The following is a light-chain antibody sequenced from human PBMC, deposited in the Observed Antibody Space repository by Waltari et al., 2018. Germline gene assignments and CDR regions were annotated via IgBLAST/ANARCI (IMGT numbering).Light chain of an antibody. J-gene: IGLJ3*02. V-gene: IGLV1-44*01. CDR1: SSNIGVND. CDR2: SNY. CDR3: ATWDDKLNGVL. Sequence: QSALTQRPSLSGTPGQGVTISCSGASSNIGVNDVNWYQQFPGTAPKLLISSNYRRPSGVPERFSGSKSGISASLAISGLQSEDEADYYCATWDDKLNGVLFGGGTKLTVL.